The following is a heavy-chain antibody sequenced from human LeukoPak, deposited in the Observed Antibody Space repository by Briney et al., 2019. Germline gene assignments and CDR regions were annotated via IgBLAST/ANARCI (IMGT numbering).Heavy chain of an antibody. Sequence: GASVKVSCKASGYTFTSYDINWVRQATGQGLEWMGWMNPNSGNTGYAQKFQGRVTMTRNTSISTAYMELSSLRSEDTAVYYCARGRGITFGGVIVIRSSGPFDYWGQGTLVTVSS. J-gene: IGHJ4*02. V-gene: IGHV1-8*01. CDR2: MNPNSGNT. D-gene: IGHD3-16*02. CDR3: ARGRGITFGGVIVIRSSGPFDY. CDR1: GYTFTSYD.